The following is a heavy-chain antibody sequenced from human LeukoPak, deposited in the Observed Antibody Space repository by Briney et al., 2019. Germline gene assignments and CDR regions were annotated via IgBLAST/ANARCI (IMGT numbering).Heavy chain of an antibody. V-gene: IGHV3-23*01. CDR2: ISASGGST. Sequence: GGSLRLSCAASGFTLSSYAMSWVRQAPGKGLKWVSSISASGGSTNYADSVKGRFTISRDNSKNTVYLQMNSVRAEDKAVYYCAKVMKGSERLTMVRGVIIMTEGLYYMDVWGKGTTVTVSS. CDR3: AKVMKGSERLTMVRGVIIMTEGLYYMDV. J-gene: IGHJ6*03. D-gene: IGHD3-10*01. CDR1: GFTLSSYA.